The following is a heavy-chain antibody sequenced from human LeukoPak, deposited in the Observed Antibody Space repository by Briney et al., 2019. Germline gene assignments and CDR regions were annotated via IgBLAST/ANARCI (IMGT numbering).Heavy chain of an antibody. V-gene: IGHV4-4*02. CDR1: GFTFSNYG. CDR3: ARGSIAARRTWFDP. Sequence: GSLRLSCAASGFTFSNYGMHWVRQPPGKGLEWIGEIYHSGSTNYNPSLKSRVTISVDKSKNQFSLKLNSVTAADTAVYYCARGSIAARRTWFDPWGQGTLVTVSS. CDR2: IYHSGST. J-gene: IGHJ5*02. D-gene: IGHD6-6*01.